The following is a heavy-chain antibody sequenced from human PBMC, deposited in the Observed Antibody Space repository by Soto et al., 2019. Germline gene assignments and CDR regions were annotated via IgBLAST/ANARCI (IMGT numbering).Heavy chain of an antibody. Sequence: PGGSLILSCAASGFTFSSYWMHWVRQAPGKGLVWVANIKEDGSEKYYMDSVKGRFTISRDNAKKSLYLQMNSLRAEDTAIYYCARDGWELLRRLSFYYGLDEWGQGTTVSVSS. D-gene: IGHD1-26*01. J-gene: IGHJ6*02. V-gene: IGHV3-7*01. CDR2: IKEDGSEK. CDR1: GFTFSSYW. CDR3: ARDGWELLRRLSFYYGLDE.